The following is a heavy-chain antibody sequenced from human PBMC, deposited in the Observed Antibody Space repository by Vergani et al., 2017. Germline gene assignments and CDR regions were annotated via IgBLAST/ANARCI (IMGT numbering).Heavy chain of an antibody. CDR3: AKDTPRGSSGLTGFDP. J-gene: IGHJ5*02. CDR2: IKSDGSIT. CDR1: GFSFNSYW. V-gene: IGHV3-74*03. Sequence: DVHLAESGGGFFQPGGSLRLSCSASGFSFNSYWMHWVRQVPGKGLLWVSRIKSDGSITAYADSVKGRFTISRDNAQNTLYLQMNSLRAEDTAVYYCAKDTPRGSSGLTGFDPWGQGTLVTVSS. D-gene: IGHD6-19*01.